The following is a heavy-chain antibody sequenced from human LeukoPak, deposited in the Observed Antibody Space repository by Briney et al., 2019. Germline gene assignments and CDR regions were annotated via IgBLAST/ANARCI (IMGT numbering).Heavy chain of an antibody. CDR3: ARVSGWYWFDQ. D-gene: IGHD6-19*01. J-gene: IGHJ5*02. CDR1: GYTFSSYA. Sequence: GGSLRLSCEGPGYTFSSYAMHWVRQAPGKGLEYVAAISSDGRITYYANFVEGRFTISRDNSKNTLYLQMGSLRTEDMAVYFCARVSGWYWFDQWGQGTLVTVSS. CDR2: ISSDGRIT. V-gene: IGHV3-64*01.